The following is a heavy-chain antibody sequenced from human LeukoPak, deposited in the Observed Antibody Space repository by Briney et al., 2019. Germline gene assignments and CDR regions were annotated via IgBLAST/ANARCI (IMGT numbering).Heavy chain of an antibody. CDR3: AHRQVYDILSGPHY. V-gene: IGHV2-5*02. CDR2: IYWDDEK. J-gene: IGHJ4*02. Sequence: ESGPTLVKPTQTLTLTCTFSGFSLSTSGVGVGWIRQPPGEALEWLALIYWDDEKRYSPSLKNRLTITKDTSKNQVVLRMTNMDPVDTATYYCAHRQVYDILSGPHYWGQGTLVTVSS. CDR1: GFSLSTSGVG. D-gene: IGHD3-9*01.